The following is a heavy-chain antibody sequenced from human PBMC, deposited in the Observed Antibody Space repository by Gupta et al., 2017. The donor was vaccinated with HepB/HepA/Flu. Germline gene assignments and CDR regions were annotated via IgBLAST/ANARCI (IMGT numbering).Heavy chain of an antibody. D-gene: IGHD2-2*01. J-gene: IGHJ6*03. CDR3: GKGLYCSSTSCYSYYIDV. Sequence: EVQLVESGGVVVQPGGSLRLSCAASGFTFDDYTMPWVRQAPGKGLEWVSLISWDGGSTYYADSVKGRFTISRDNSKNSLYLQMNSLRTEDTALYYCGKGLYCSSTSCYSYYIDVWGKGTTVTVSS. V-gene: IGHV3-43*01. CDR2: ISWDGGST. CDR1: GFTFDDYT.